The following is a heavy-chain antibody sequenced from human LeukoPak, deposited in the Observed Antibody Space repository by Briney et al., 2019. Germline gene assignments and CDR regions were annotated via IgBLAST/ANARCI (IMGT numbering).Heavy chain of an antibody. CDR1: GGSFSGYY. D-gene: IGHD3-9*01. J-gene: IGHJ6*03. V-gene: IGHV4-34*01. CDR3: ARRARDILASYYYYYYMGV. Sequence: SETLSLTCAVYGGSFSGYYWSWIRQPPGKGLEWIGEINHSGSTNYNPSLKSRVTISVDTSKNQFSLKLSSVTAADTAVYYCARRARDILASYYYYYYMGVWGKGTTVTISS. CDR2: INHSGST.